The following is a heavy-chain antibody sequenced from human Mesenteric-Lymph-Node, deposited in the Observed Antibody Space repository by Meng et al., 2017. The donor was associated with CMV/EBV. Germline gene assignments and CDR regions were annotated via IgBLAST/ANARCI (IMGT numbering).Heavy chain of an antibody. J-gene: IGHJ4*02. CDR3: AKSLFGGVVGPLFDY. CDR1: GFIFNSYD. V-gene: IGHV3-23*03. Sequence: GGSLRLSCATSGFIFNSYDMHWVRQAPGKGLEWVSTVYSGGTGTYSADSVKGRFTISRDNSKNTLYLQMSSLRAEDTAVYYCAKSLFGGVVGPLFDYWGQGTLVTVS. D-gene: IGHD2-2*01. CDR2: VYSGGTGT.